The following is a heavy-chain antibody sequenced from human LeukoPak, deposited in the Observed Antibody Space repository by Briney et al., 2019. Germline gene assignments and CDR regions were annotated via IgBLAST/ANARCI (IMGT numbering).Heavy chain of an antibody. CDR2: IYYSGST. D-gene: IGHD4-17*01. Sequence: SETLSLTCTVSGGSISSYYWTWIRQAPGKGLEWMGYIYYSGSTNYNPSLKGRVTISVDASQNQFSLNLTSVTAADTAVYYCATTVTLLFDCWGQGILVTVSS. V-gene: IGHV4-59*08. J-gene: IGHJ4*02. CDR3: ATTVTLLFDC. CDR1: GGSISSYY.